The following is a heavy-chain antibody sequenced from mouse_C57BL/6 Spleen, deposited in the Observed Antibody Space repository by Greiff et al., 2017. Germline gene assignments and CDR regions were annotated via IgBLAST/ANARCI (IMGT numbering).Heavy chain of an antibody. Sequence: EVQLVESGGGLVKPGGSLKLSCAASGFTFSSYAMSWVRQTPEKRLEWVATISDGGSYTYYPDNVKGRFTISRDNAKNNLYLQMSHLKSEDTAMYYCAREHYGSSYAMDYWGQGTSVTVSS. CDR3: AREHYGSSYAMDY. J-gene: IGHJ4*01. V-gene: IGHV5-4*01. D-gene: IGHD1-1*01. CDR1: GFTFSSYA. CDR2: ISDGGSYT.